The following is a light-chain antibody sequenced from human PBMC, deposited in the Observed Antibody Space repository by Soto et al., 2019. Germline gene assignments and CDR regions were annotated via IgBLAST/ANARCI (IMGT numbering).Light chain of an antibody. CDR2: DAS. Sequence: EIVLTQSPATLSLSPGERATLSCRASQSVSSYLAWYQQKPGQAPRLLIYDASNRATGIPARFSGSGSGTDFTRTISSLAPEDFAVYYCQQRSNWPPGLTCGGGTKVEIK. J-gene: IGKJ4*01. CDR1: QSVSSY. V-gene: IGKV3-11*01. CDR3: QQRSNWPPGLT.